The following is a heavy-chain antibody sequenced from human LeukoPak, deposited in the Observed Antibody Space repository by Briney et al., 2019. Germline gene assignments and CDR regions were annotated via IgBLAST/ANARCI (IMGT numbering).Heavy chain of an antibody. V-gene: IGHV1-18*01. CDR1: GYTFTSYG. Sequence: GASVKVSCKASGYTFTSYGISWVRQAPGQGLEWMGWISAYNGNTNYAQKLQGRVTMTTDTSTSTAYMELRSLRSDDTAVYYCARDSGGLLWFGELRTWGQGTLVTVSS. CDR3: ARDSGGLLWFGELRT. J-gene: IGHJ5*02. CDR2: ISAYNGNT. D-gene: IGHD3-10*01.